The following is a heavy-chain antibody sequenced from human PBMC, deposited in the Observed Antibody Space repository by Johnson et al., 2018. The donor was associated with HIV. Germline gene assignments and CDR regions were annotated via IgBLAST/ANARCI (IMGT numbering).Heavy chain of an antibody. CDR3: ARDRGYLDAFDI. Sequence: QVQLVESGGGVVQPGRSLRLSCAASGFTFSSYAMHWVRQAPGKGLEWVAVISYDGSNKYYADSVKGRFTISRDSSKNTLYLQMNSLRAEDTAVFYCARDRGYLDAFDIWGQGTMVTVSS. V-gene: IGHV3-30*04. D-gene: IGHD1-26*01. CDR1: GFTFSSYA. CDR2: ISYDGSNK. J-gene: IGHJ3*02.